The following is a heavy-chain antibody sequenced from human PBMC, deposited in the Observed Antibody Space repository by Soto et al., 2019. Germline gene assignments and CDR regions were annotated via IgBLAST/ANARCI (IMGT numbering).Heavy chain of an antibody. CDR3: AIVITAGSRSFDY. J-gene: IGHJ4*02. D-gene: IGHD3-22*01. CDR1: GFTFSHYW. V-gene: IGHV3-74*01. Sequence: EVQLVESGGGLVQPGGSLRLSCAASGFTFSHYWMHWVRQAPGKGLVWVSRIRSDGSDTTYTGSVKGRFTISRDNAKNTLFLKMNSLRAEDTAVYYCAIVITAGSRSFDYWGQGTLVTVSS. CDR2: IRSDGSDT.